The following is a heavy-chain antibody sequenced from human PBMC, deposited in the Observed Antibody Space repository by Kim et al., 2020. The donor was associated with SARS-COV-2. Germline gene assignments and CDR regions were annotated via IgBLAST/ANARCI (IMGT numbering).Heavy chain of an antibody. D-gene: IGHD2-2*01. J-gene: IGHJ6*02. CDR3: AKYQLPMGEYYGMDV. V-gene: IGHV4-61*06. Sequence: PSLNGRVTISVDTSKNQFSLKLSSVTAADTAVYYCAKYQLPMGEYYGMDVWGQGTTVTVS.